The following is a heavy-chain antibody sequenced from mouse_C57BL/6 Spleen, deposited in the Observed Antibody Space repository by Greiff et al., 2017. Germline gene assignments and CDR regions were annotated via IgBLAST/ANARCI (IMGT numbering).Heavy chain of an antibody. V-gene: IGHV14-4*01. CDR1: GFNIKDDY. Sequence: VQLQQSGAELVRPGASVKLSCTASGFNIKDDYMHWVKQRPEQGLEWIGWIDPENGDTEYASKFQGKATITADTSSNPAYLQLSSLTSEDTAVYYCTKGFYSNYGFAYWGQGTLVTVSA. CDR2: IDPENGDT. CDR3: TKGFYSNYGFAY. D-gene: IGHD2-5*01. J-gene: IGHJ3*01.